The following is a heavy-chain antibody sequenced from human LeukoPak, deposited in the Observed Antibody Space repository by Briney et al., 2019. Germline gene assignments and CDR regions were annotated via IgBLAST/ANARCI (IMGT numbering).Heavy chain of an antibody. Sequence: PGGSLRLSCAASGFTFDDYAMHWVRQAPGKGLQWVSLISGGGGSTYYADSVKGRFTISRDNSTNSLYLQMDSLRTEDTALYYCAKYLYSVSYYGMDVWGQGTTVTVSS. J-gene: IGHJ6*02. CDR3: AKYLYSVSYYGMDV. CDR2: ISGGGGST. CDR1: GFTFDDYA. D-gene: IGHD2-15*01. V-gene: IGHV3-43*02.